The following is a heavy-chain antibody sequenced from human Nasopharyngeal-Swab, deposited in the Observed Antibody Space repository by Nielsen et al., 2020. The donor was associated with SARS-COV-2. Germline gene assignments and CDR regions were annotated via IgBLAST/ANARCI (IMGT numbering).Heavy chain of an antibody. CDR3: ARDGTDAFDI. CDR2: IYYSGST. Sequence: SETLSLTCTVSGGSISSGGYYWSWIRQHPGEGLEWIGYIYYSGSTNYNPSLKSRVTISVDTSKNQFSLKLSSVTAADTAVYYCARDGTDAFDIWGQGTMVTVSS. J-gene: IGHJ3*02. CDR1: GGSISSGGYY. D-gene: IGHD6-13*01. V-gene: IGHV4-61*08.